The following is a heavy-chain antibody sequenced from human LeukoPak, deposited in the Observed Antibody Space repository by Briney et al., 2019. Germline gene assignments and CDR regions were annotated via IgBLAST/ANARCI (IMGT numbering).Heavy chain of an antibody. V-gene: IGHV4-61*02. D-gene: IGHD3-22*01. Sequence: PSETLSLTCTVSGDSISGNFYFWSWTRQTAGKGLEGIGRIYASGAASYNPSLKSRVTISVDTSKNQYFLKLKSVTAADTAVYYCARESVYYYGPFDPWGQGTRVIVSS. CDR2: IYASGAA. CDR3: ARESVYYYGPFDP. J-gene: IGHJ5*02. CDR1: GDSISGNFYF.